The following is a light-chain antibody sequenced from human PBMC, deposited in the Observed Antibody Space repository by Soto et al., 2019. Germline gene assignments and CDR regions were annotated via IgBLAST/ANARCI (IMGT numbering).Light chain of an antibody. V-gene: IGKV1-27*01. CDR3: QKYNTAPWT. CDR1: QGISNY. Sequence: DTQMTQSPSSLSASVGDRVTITCRASQGISNYLAWYQQKPGKVPKLLIYAASTSQSGVPSRFSGSGSGTDFTLTISRLQPEDVATYSCQKYNTAPWTFGQGTKVEIK. J-gene: IGKJ1*01. CDR2: AAS.